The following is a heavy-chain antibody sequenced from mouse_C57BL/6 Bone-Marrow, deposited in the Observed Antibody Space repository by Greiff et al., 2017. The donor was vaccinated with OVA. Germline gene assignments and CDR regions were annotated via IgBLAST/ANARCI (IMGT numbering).Heavy chain of an antibody. CDR2: ISYDGSN. CDR3: ARDYDYDLYAMDY. J-gene: IGHJ4*01. D-gene: IGHD2-4*01. V-gene: IGHV3-6*01. Sequence: EVQLVESGPGLVKPSQSLSLTCSVTGYSITSGYYWNWIRQFPGNKLEWMGYISYDGSNNYNPSLKNRISITRDTSKNQFFLKLNSVTTEDTATYYCARDYDYDLYAMDYWGQGTSVTVSS. CDR1: GYSITSGYY.